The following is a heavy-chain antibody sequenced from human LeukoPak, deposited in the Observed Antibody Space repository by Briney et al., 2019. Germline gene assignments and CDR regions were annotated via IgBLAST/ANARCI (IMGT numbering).Heavy chain of an antibody. CDR2: ISAYNGNT. D-gene: IGHD1-26*01. V-gene: IGHV1-18*01. CDR3: ARDKGPGRTRPQDAFDI. Sequence: ASAKVSCKASGYTFTSYGISWVRQAPGQGLEWMGWISAYNGNTNYAQKLQGRVTMTTDTSTSTAYMELRSLRSDDTAVYYCARDKGPGRTRPQDAFDIWGQGTMVTVSS. J-gene: IGHJ3*02. CDR1: GYTFTSYG.